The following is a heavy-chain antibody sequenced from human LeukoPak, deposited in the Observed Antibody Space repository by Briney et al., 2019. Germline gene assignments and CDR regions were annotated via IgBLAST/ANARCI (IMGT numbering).Heavy chain of an antibody. J-gene: IGHJ4*02. V-gene: IGHV1-69*02. CDR2: IIPILGIA. D-gene: IGHD4-17*01. Sequence: VSCKXSGGTFSSYTISWVRQAPGQGLEWMGRIIPILGIANYAQKFQGRVTITADKSTSTAYMELSSLRSEDTAVYYCARVKRDYGDYEVDYWGLGTLVTVSS. CDR1: GGTFSSYT. CDR3: ARVKRDYGDYEVDY.